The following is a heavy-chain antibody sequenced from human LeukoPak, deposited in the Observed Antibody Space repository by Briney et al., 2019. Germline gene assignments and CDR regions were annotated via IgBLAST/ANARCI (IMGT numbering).Heavy chain of an antibody. J-gene: IGHJ6*03. V-gene: IGHV4-34*01. D-gene: IGHD2-2*01. CDR2: INHSGST. Sequence: SETLSLTCAVYGGSFSGYYWSWVRQPPGKGLEWLGEINHSGSTNYNPSLKGRVTISVDTSKHQFSLKLSSVTAADTAVYYCARDRRWYQLPQLRDYYYMDVWGKGTTVTVSS. CDR3: ARDRRWYQLPQLRDYYYMDV. CDR1: GGSFSGYY.